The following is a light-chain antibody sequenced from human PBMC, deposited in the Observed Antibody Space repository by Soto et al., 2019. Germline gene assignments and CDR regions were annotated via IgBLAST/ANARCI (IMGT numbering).Light chain of an antibody. J-gene: IGLJ2*01. CDR1: SSDVGAYNY. V-gene: IGLV2-14*01. Sequence: QSALTQPASVSGSPGQSITISCTGTSSDVGAYNYVSWYQQHPGKAPKLMIYDVNIRPSGVSNRFSGSKSGNTASLTISGLQAEDEADYYCTSWTTSSTMNFGGVTKVTDL. CDR2: DVN. CDR3: TSWTTSSTMN.